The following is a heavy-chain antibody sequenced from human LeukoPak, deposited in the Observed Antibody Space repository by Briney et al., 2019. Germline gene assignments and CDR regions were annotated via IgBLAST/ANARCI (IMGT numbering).Heavy chain of an antibody. J-gene: IGHJ4*02. CDR2: IYPGDSDT. CDR1: GYSFNSYW. D-gene: IGHD2-15*01. V-gene: IGHV5-51*01. CDR3: ARAYYCGGGSCKLEY. Sequence: GESLKISCQGSGYSFNSYWTAWMRQMPGKGLEWMGIIYPGDSDTRYSPSFRGQITISADKSINTAYLRWSSLKASDTAMYYCARAYYCGGGSCKLEYWGQGTLVTVSS.